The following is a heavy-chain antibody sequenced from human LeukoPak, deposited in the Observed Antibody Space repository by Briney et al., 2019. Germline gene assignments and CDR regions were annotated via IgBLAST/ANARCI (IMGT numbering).Heavy chain of an antibody. CDR2: ISGYNGNT. D-gene: IGHD2-21*02. J-gene: IGHJ4*02. CDR3: ARGDCGGDCYVPDY. V-gene: IGHV1-18*01. Sequence: ASAMISCRASGYTFTSYGISWVRQAPGQGLEGMGWISGYNGNTNLTQKLHRTFTMTTDTSTSTAYMELRSLRSDDTAVYYCARGDCGGDCYVPDYWGQGTLASVSS. CDR1: GYTFTSYG.